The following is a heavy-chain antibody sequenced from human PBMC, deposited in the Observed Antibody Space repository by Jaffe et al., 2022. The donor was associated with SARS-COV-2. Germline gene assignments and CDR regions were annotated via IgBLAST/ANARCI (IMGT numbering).Heavy chain of an antibody. V-gene: IGHV1-2*02. CDR3: ARDKARITMVRGDYYGMDV. CDR1: GYTFTGYY. D-gene: IGHD3-10*01. CDR2: INPNSGGT. Sequence: QVQLVQSGAEVKKPGASVKVSCKASGYTFTGYYMHWVRQAPGQGLEWMGWINPNSGGTNYAQKFQGRVTMTRDTSISTAYMELSRLRSDDTAVYYCARDKARITMVRGDYYGMDVWGQGTTVTVSS. J-gene: IGHJ6*02.